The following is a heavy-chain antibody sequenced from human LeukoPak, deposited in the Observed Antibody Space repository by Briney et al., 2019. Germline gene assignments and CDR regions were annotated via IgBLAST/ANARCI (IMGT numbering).Heavy chain of an antibody. V-gene: IGHV1-2*06. J-gene: IGHJ5*02. CDR3: ARHDYGDYDWFDP. Sequence: ASVKVSCKASGYTFTGYYMHWVRQAPGQGLEWMGRINPNSGGTNYAQKFQGMVTMTRDTSISTAYMELSRLRSDDTAVYYCARHDYGDYDWFDPWGQGTLVTVSS. CDR2: INPNSGGT. D-gene: IGHD4-17*01. CDR1: GYTFTGYY.